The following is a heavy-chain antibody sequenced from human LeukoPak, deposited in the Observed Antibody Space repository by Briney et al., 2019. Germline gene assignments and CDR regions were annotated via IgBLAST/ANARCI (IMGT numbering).Heavy chain of an antibody. CDR1: GGSISSYY. CDR2: IYYSGST. D-gene: IGHD4-17*01. Sequence: PSETLSLTCTVSGGSISSYYWSWIRQPPGKGLEWIGYIYYSGSTNYNPSLKSRVTISVDTSKNQFSLKLSSVTAADTAVYYCARLSLRSSGNYWGQGTLVTVSS. J-gene: IGHJ4*02. V-gene: IGHV4-59*01. CDR3: ARLSLRSSGNY.